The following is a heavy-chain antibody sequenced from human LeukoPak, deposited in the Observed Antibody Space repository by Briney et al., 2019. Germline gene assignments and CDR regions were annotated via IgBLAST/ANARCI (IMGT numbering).Heavy chain of an antibody. CDR3: ARKTQLVYYYYMDV. CDR2: INHSGST. CDR1: GGSFSGYY. V-gene: IGHV4-34*01. J-gene: IGHJ6*03. D-gene: IGHD2-2*01. Sequence: SETLSLTCAVYGGSFSGYYWSWIRQPPGKGLEWIGEINHSGSTNYNPSLKSRVTISVDTSKNQFSLKLSSVTAADTAVYYCARKTQLVYYYYMDVWGKGTTVTVSS.